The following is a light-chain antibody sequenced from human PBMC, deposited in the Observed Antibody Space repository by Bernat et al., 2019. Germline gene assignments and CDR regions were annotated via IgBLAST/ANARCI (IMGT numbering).Light chain of an antibody. CDR2: GAS. V-gene: IGKV3-20*01. J-gene: IGKJ1*01. CDR1: QSIIGSY. CDR3: QQYNSYST. Sequence: EIVLTQSPGTLSLSPGERATLSCRASQSIIGSYLAWYQQKPGQAPRLLIYGASSRATGIPDRFSGSGSGTDFTLTISSLQPDDFATYYCQQYNSYSTFGQGTKVEIK.